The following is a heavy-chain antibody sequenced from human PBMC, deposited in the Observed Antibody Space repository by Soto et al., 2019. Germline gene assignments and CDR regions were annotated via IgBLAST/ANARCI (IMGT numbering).Heavy chain of an antibody. Sequence: QVQLVESGGGVVQPGRSLRLSCAASGFTFSSYGMHWVRQAPGKGLEWVAVISYDGSNKYYADSVKGRFTISRDNSKNTLYLQMNSLRAEDTAVYYCAKDGGGGWAEFDYWGQGTLVTVSS. CDR1: GFTFSSYG. D-gene: IGHD3-16*01. CDR3: AKDGGGGWAEFDY. V-gene: IGHV3-30*18. J-gene: IGHJ4*02. CDR2: ISYDGSNK.